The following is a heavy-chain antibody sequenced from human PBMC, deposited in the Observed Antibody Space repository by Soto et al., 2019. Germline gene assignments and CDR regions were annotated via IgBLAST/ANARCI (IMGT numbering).Heavy chain of an antibody. CDR3: ARGAEVGIELAAFDQ. Sequence: QVHLVQSGAEVKRAGASETVSCKASGYTFSDYYIHWVRQAPGQGLQWMGCINPKSGDRRYAQMFRGWVFMTRDTSISTAYMEVSGLKSDDTAVYFCARGAEVGIELAAFDQWGQGTLVTVSA. CDR1: GYTFSDYY. CDR2: INPKSGDR. J-gene: IGHJ4*02. V-gene: IGHV1-2*04. D-gene: IGHD2-8*02.